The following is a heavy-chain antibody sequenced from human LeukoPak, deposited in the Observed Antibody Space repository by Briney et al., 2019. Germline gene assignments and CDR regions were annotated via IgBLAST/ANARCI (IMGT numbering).Heavy chain of an antibody. V-gene: IGHV3-30-3*01. CDR2: ISYDGSNK. Sequence: GGSLRLSCAASGFTFSSYAMHWVRQTPGKGLEWVAVISYDGSNKYYADSVKGRFTISRDNAKNSLYLQMNSLRAEDTAVYYCARDVTYYDILTGYPDYWGQGTLVTVSS. CDR1: GFTFSSYA. CDR3: ARDVTYYDILTGYPDY. J-gene: IGHJ4*02. D-gene: IGHD3-9*01.